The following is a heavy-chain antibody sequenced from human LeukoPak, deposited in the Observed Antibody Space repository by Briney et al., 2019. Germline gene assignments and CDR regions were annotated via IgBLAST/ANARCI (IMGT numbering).Heavy chain of an antibody. Sequence: GGSLRLSCVASGFTFSGSAMHWVRQASGKGLEWVGRIRSKANSYATAYAASVKGRFTISRDDSKNTAYLQMNSLKTEDTAVYYCSRHILLWFGEPTYDAFDIWGQGTMVTVSS. CDR1: GFTFSGSA. D-gene: IGHD3-10*01. J-gene: IGHJ3*02. CDR3: SRHILLWFGEPTYDAFDI. CDR2: IRSKANSYAT. V-gene: IGHV3-73*01.